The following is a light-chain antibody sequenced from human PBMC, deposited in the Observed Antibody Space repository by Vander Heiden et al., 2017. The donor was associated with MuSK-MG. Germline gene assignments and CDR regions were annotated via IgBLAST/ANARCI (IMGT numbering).Light chain of an antibody. CDR3: AAWDDSLNGVV. J-gene: IGLJ2*01. CDR2: SNI. Sequence: QSVLTQPPSASGTPGQRVTISCSGSSSNIGSNVVNWYQQLPGTAPKLLIYSNILRPSGVPDRFSGSKSGTSASLAISGLQSEDEADYYCAAWDDSLNGVVFGGGTKLTVL. CDR1: SSNIGSNV. V-gene: IGLV1-44*01.